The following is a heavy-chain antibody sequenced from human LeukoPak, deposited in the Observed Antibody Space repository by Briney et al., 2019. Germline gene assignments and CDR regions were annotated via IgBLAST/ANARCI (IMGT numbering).Heavy chain of an antibody. Sequence: PGGSLRLSCAASGFTFRSNGMHWVRQAPGKGLEWVAVVGFDGSNKYYADSVKDRFTISRDNSKNTLYLQMSSLRVEDTAVYFCARDQGTSASGGAKGRFDYWGQGTLVTVSS. J-gene: IGHJ4*02. CDR1: GFTFRSNG. D-gene: IGHD2-21*01. CDR3: ARDQGTSASGGAKGRFDY. CDR2: VGFDGSNK. V-gene: IGHV3-33*01.